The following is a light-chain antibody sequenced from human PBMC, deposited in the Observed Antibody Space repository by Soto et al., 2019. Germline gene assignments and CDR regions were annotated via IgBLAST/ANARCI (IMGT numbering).Light chain of an antibody. CDR1: QSLLSSDGDTF. V-gene: IGKV2-30*01. CDR2: KVS. CDR3: RQGTHGPPWT. J-gene: IGKJ1*01. Sequence: DVVMTQSPLSLPVTLGQPASISCRSSQSLLSSDGDTFLNWFHRRPGQSPRRLIYKVSNRDSGVTXGXRGSGSGTNFNMTISRLEAEDFRVYYGRQGTHGPPWTFGQGTKVEIK.